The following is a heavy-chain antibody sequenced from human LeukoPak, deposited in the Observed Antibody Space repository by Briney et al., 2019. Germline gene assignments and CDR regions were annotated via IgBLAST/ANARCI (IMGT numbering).Heavy chain of an antibody. CDR1: GGSISSYH. Sequence: SETLSLTCTVSGGSISSYHWSWIRQPPGKGLEWIGYIYYSGSTNYNPSLKSRVTISVDTSKNQFSLKLSSVTAADTAVYYCARYYYDSSGYYRYYYYMDVWGKGTTVTVSS. CDR2: IYYSGST. V-gene: IGHV4-59*08. D-gene: IGHD3-22*01. CDR3: ARYYYDSSGYYRYYYYMDV. J-gene: IGHJ6*03.